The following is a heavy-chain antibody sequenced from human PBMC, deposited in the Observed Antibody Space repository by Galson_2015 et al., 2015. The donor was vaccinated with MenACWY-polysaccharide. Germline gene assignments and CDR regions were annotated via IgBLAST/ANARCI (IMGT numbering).Heavy chain of an antibody. Sequence: SLRLSCAASGFTFDDYAMHWVRHAPGKGLEWVSGISWNSGSIGYADSVKGRFTISRDNAKNSLYLQMNSLRAEDTALYYCAKDMGAHEDAFDIWGQGTMATVSS. D-gene: IGHD1-26*01. CDR2: ISWNSGSI. CDR1: GFTFDDYA. J-gene: IGHJ3*02. V-gene: IGHV3-9*01. CDR3: AKDMGAHEDAFDI.